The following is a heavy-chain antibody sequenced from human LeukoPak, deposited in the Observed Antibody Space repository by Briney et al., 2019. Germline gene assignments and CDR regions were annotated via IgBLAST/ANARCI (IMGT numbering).Heavy chain of an antibody. CDR2: ISSSSSYI. V-gene: IGHV3-21*01. CDR1: GFTFSSYS. J-gene: IGHJ4*02. D-gene: IGHD4-17*01. CDR3: ARGSRLRPLDY. Sequence: GGSLRLSCAASGFTFSSYSMNWVRQAPGKGLEWVSSISSSSSYIYYADSVKGRFTISRDHAKNSLYLQMNSLRAEDTAVYYCARGSRLRPLDYWGQGTLVTVSS.